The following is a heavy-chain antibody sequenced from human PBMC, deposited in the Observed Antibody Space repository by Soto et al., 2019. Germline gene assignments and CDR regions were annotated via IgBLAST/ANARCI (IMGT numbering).Heavy chain of an antibody. CDR2: IYHSGST. CDR1: GDSISSGGCS. D-gene: IGHD2-2*01. CDR3: ARVPDR. V-gene: IGHV4-30-2*01. J-gene: IGHJ5*02. Sequence: SETLSLTCAVSGDSISSGGCSWSWIRQPPGKGLEWIGYIYHSGSTYYNPSLKSRVTISVDRSKNQFSLKLSSVTAADTAVYYCARVPDRWGQGTLLTVSS.